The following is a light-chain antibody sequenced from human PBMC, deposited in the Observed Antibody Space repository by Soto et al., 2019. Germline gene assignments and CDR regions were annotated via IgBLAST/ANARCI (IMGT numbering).Light chain of an antibody. J-gene: IGLJ3*02. V-gene: IGLV2-23*02. Sequence: QSALTQPASVSGSPGQSITISCTGTSSDVGSYNLVSWYQQHPGKAPKLMIYEVSKRPSGVSNRFSGSKSGNTASLTISGLQVEDEADYYCCSYAGSSTGVFGGGTKLTVL. CDR2: EVS. CDR3: CSYAGSSTGV. CDR1: SSDVGSYNL.